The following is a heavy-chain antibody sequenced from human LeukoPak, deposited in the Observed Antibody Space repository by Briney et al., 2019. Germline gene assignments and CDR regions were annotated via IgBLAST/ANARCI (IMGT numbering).Heavy chain of an antibody. Sequence: GGSLRLSCAASGFTFSSYSMSWVRQAPGKGLEWVSSISSSSSYIYYADSVKGRFTISRDNAKNSLYLQMKSLRAEDTAVYYCARDSSGWYPDAFDIWGQGTMVTVSS. J-gene: IGHJ3*02. CDR2: ISSSSSYI. D-gene: IGHD6-19*01. CDR1: GFTFSSYS. V-gene: IGHV3-21*01. CDR3: ARDSSGWYPDAFDI.